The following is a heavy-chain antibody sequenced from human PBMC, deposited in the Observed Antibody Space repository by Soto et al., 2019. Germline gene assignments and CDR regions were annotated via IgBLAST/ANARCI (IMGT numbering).Heavy chain of an antibody. CDR1: GYTFTSYA. V-gene: IGHV1-3*01. CDR2: INAGNGNT. CDR3: ARQQGSSGWLGI. D-gene: IGHD6-19*01. J-gene: IGHJ6*02. Sequence: QVQLVQSGAEVKKPGASVKVSCKASGYTFTSYAMHWVRQAPGQRLEWMGWINAGNGNTKYSQKFQGRVTITRDTSASTAYMELSSLRSEDTAVYYCARQQGSSGWLGIWGQGTTVTVSS.